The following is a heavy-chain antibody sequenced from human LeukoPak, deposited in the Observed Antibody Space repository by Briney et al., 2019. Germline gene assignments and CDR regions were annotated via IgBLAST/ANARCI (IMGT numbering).Heavy chain of an antibody. CDR1: GDSVSIYY. J-gene: IGHJ4*02. CDR3: ARGADSSGYYSIFYFDY. Sequence: PSETLSLTCTVSGDSVSIYYWSRIRQPPGKGLEWLGYIYYSGSTNYNPSLKSRVTISVDTSKNQFSLKLSSVTAADTAVYYCARGADSSGYYSIFYFDYWGQGTLVTVSS. V-gene: IGHV4-59*02. D-gene: IGHD3-22*01. CDR2: IYYSGST.